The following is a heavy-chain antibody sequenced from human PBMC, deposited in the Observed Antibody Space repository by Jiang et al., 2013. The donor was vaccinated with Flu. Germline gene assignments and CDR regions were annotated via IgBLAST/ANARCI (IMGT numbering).Heavy chain of an antibody. CDR3: ARGLTAFLNWFDP. D-gene: IGHD2-21*02. Sequence: KSRFTTSIDTSKNQFSLKLTSVTAADTAVYYCARGLTAFLNWFDPWGQGTLVTVSS. J-gene: IGHJ5*02. V-gene: IGHV4-59*09.